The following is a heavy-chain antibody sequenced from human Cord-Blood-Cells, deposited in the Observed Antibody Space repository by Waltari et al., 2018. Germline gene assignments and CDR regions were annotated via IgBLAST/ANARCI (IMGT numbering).Heavy chain of an antibody. Sequence: AGLLKSSETLSLTCAVYGGSFSGYYWSWIRQPPGKGLEWIGEINHSGSTNYNPSLKSRVTISVDTSKNQFSLKLSSVTAADTAVYYCARDASIAVAGTYYWFDPWGQGTLVTVSS. D-gene: IGHD6-19*01. CDR2: INHSGST. CDR1: GGSFSGYY. V-gene: IGHV4-34*01. J-gene: IGHJ5*02. CDR3: ARDASIAVAGTYYWFDP.